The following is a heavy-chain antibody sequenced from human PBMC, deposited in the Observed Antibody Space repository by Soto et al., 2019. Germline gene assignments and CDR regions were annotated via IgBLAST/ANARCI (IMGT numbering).Heavy chain of an antibody. CDR3: ARSGGYDSDYYGMDV. D-gene: IGHD5-12*01. CDR1: GFTFSSYS. Sequence: GGSLRLSCAASGFTFSSYSMNWVRQAPGKGLEWVSYISSSSSTIYYADSVKGRFTISRDNAKNSLYLQMNSLRDEDTAVYYCARSGGYDSDYYGMDVWGQGTTVTVSS. CDR2: ISSSSSTI. J-gene: IGHJ6*02. V-gene: IGHV3-48*02.